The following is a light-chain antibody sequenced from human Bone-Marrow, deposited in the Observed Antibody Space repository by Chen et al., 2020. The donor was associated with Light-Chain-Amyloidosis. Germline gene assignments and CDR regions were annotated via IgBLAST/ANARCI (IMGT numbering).Light chain of an antibody. V-gene: IGKV1-39*01. CDR1: QNMGSH. J-gene: IGKJ1*01. CDR3: LQSYRLPRT. CDR2: ATT. Sequence: DIQMSQSHPSLPASVGDRVTITCRASQNMGSHLNWYQQKRGKAPQILIYATTSLQSGVPSRFSGSGSGTDFTLTITRLQPEDFATYYCLQSYRLPRTFGQGTRVEVK.